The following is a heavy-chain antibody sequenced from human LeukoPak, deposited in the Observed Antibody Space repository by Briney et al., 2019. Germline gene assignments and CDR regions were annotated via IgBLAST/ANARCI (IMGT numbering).Heavy chain of an antibody. D-gene: IGHD3-3*01. CDR3: TRELWSGGKDY. Sequence: ASVKVSCKASGGTFSSYAVSWVRQAPGQGLEWMGGIIPIFGTANYAQKFQGRVTITTDESTSTAYMDLISLRSEYTAVYYCTRELWSGGKDYWGQGTLVTVSS. CDR2: IIPIFGTA. V-gene: IGHV1-69*05. CDR1: GGTFSSYA. J-gene: IGHJ4*02.